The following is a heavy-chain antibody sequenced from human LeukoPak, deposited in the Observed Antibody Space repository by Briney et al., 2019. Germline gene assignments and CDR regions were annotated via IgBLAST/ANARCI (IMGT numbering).Heavy chain of an antibody. CDR2: ITSSGITT. J-gene: IGHJ4*02. CDR3: AREGQTGDSFDY. CDR1: GFTFSNYN. V-gene: IGHV3-48*04. Sequence: PGGSLRLSCAASGFTFSNYNMNWVRQAPGKGLEWVSYITSSGITTYYADSVKGRFTISRDNAKNSLYLQMNSLRAEDTAVYYCAREGQTGDSFDYWGQGTLVTVSS. D-gene: IGHD7-27*01.